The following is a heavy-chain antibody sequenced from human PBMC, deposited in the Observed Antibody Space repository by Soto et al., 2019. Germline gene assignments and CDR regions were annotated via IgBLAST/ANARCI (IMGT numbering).Heavy chain of an antibody. J-gene: IGHJ4*02. Sequence: QLQLQESGPGLVKPSETLSLTCTVSDDSIGRSNYFWGWIRQPPGKGLGWIGKIFYSGNTHYNPSVRGRLAISLDTSNHLLSLRVSSVTAADTAVYYCARHLYSGDSSGSFGYWGPGALVIVSS. D-gene: IGHD6-19*01. CDR3: ARHLYSGDSSGSFGY. CDR1: DDSIGRSNYF. CDR2: IFYSGNT. V-gene: IGHV4-39*01.